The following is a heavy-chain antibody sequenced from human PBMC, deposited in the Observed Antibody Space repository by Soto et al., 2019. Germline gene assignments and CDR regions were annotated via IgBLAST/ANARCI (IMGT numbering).Heavy chain of an antibody. Sequence: GGSLRLSCAASGFTFSSYSMNWVRQAPGKGLEWVSYISSSSSTIYYADSVKGRFTISRDNAKNSLYLQMNSLRAEDTAVCYCARAGIAVDYYYYYMDVWGKGTTVTVSS. CDR1: GFTFSSYS. V-gene: IGHV3-48*01. J-gene: IGHJ6*03. D-gene: IGHD6-19*01. CDR3: ARAGIAVDYYYYYMDV. CDR2: ISSSSSTI.